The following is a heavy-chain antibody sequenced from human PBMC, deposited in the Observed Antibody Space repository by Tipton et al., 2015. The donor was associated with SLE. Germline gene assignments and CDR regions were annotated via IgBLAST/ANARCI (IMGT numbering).Heavy chain of an antibody. D-gene: IGHD4-17*01. CDR1: GYTFTYRY. V-gene: IGHV1-45*02. CDR2: ITAFNGGT. Sequence: QLVQSGAEVKKTGSSVKVSCKASGYTFTYRYLHWVRQAPGQALEWMGWITAFNGGTKYAQKFQDRVTITSDSSMTTSYMQLSSLSSEDTAIYFCASGGDYGGDPFDIWGQGTMVTASS. J-gene: IGHJ3*02. CDR3: ASGGDYGGDPFDI.